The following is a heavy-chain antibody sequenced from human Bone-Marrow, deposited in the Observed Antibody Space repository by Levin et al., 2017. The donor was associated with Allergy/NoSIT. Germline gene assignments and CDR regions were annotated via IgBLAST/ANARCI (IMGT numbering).Heavy chain of an antibody. CDR2: ISYDGSNK. CDR1: GFTFSSYA. CDR3: ARTVGMV. J-gene: IGHJ4*02. V-gene: IGHV3-30-3*01. D-gene: IGHD5-24*01. Sequence: GESLKISCAASGFTFSSYAMHWVRQAPGKGLEWVAVISYDGSNKYYADSVKGRFTISRDNSKNTLYLQMNSLRAEDTAVYYCARTVGMVRGQGTLVTVSS.